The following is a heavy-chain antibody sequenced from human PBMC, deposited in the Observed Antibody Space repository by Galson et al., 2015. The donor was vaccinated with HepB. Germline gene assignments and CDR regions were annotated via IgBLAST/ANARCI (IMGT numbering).Heavy chain of an antibody. CDR3: ANTAPTGSYYGDYHGMDV. D-gene: IGHD1-26*01. Sequence: SLRLSCAASGFTFSKYAMSWVRQAPGKGLEWVSAISGGGGGAYYADSVKGRFTISRDNSKNTLYLQMNSLRAEDTAVYYCANTAPTGSYYGDYHGMDVWGQGTTVTVSS. CDR2: ISGGGGGA. CDR1: GFTFSKYA. V-gene: IGHV3-23*01. J-gene: IGHJ6*02.